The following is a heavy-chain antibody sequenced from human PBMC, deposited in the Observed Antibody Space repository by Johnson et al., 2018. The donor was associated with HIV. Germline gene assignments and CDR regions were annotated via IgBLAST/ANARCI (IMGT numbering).Heavy chain of an antibody. V-gene: IGHV3-30*03. CDR2: ISYDGSKT. J-gene: IGHJ3*02. D-gene: IGHD4-17*01. Sequence: QVQLVESGGGVVQPGRSLRLSCAVSGIIFSHYGMHWVRQAPGKGLEWVALISYDGSKTYYVDSVKARFTISRDDARNTLYLQMNSLRVEDTALYYCARDGTTGPSGDAFDIWGQGTMVTVSS. CDR3: ARDGTTGPSGDAFDI. CDR1: GIIFSHYG.